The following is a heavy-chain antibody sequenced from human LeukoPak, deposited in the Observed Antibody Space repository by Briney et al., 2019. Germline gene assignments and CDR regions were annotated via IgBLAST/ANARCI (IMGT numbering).Heavy chain of an antibody. CDR1: GGSFSGYY. V-gene: IGHV4-34*01. D-gene: IGHD5-18*01. Sequence: PSETLSLTCAVYGGSFSGYYWSWIRQPPGKGLEWIGEINHSGSTNYNPSLKSRVTISVDTSKNQFSLKLSSVTAADTAVYYCARGGYSYGYDWFDPWGQGTLVTVSS. CDR2: INHSGST. CDR3: ARGGYSYGYDWFDP. J-gene: IGHJ5*02.